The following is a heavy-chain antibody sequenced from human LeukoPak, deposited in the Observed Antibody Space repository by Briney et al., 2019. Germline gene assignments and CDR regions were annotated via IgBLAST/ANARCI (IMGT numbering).Heavy chain of an antibody. Sequence: ASVKVSCRASGYTFTGYYMHCVRQAPGQGLEWMGWINPNSGGTNYAQKFQGRVTMTRDTSISTAYMELSRLRSDDTAVYYCARVGLYRAVYGSGRFDYWGQGTLVTVSS. CDR2: INPNSGGT. CDR3: ARVGLYRAVYGSGRFDY. D-gene: IGHD3-10*01. CDR1: GYTFTGYY. V-gene: IGHV1-2*02. J-gene: IGHJ4*02.